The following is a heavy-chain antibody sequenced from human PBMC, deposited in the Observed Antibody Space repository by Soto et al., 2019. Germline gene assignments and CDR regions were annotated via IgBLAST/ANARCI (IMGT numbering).Heavy chain of an antibody. V-gene: IGHV4-59*01. CDR1: GGSISPYY. Sequence: PSETLSLTCTVSGGSISPYYWSWIRQPPGKGLEWIGYIYYSGITNYNPSLKSRVTISLDTSKDQFSLKLSSVTAADTAVYYCARDVGRWLYRNWFDPGGQGTLVTVSS. CDR2: IYYSGIT. D-gene: IGHD6-19*01. J-gene: IGHJ5*02. CDR3: ARDVGRWLYRNWFDP.